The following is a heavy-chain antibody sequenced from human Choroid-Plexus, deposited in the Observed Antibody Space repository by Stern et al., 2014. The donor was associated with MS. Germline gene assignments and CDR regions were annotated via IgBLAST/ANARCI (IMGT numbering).Heavy chain of an antibody. Sequence: VQLVESGGGVVQPGRPLRLSWVASGFTFGSCAMHWVRQAPGKGLEWVAGVSYDGSNKYYADSGKGRFTISRDTSQNTLYMQMSSLRPEDTAVYYCAKDRQYLTYFFDHWGQGSLVTVSS. CDR1: GFTFGSCA. CDR2: VSYDGSNK. J-gene: IGHJ5*02. CDR3: AKDRQYLTYFFDH. D-gene: IGHD2/OR15-2a*01. V-gene: IGHV3-30*18.